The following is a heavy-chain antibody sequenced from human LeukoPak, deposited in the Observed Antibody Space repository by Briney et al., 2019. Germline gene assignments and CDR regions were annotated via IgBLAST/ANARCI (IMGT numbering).Heavy chain of an antibody. V-gene: IGHV1-2*02. Sequence: ASVKVSCKASGYTFTGYYMHWVRQAPGQGLEWMGWINPNSGGTNYAQKFQGRVTMTRDTSINTAYMELSRLRSDDTAVYFCARDFGYCSTTTCYVMDFWGQGTLVTVSS. CDR1: GYTFTGYY. J-gene: IGHJ4*02. CDR3: ARDFGYCSTTTCYVMDF. D-gene: IGHD2/OR15-2a*01. CDR2: INPNSGGT.